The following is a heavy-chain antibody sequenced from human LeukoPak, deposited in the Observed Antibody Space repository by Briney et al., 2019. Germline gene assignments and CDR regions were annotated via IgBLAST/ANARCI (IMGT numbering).Heavy chain of an antibody. J-gene: IGHJ4*02. CDR2: INPNSGGT. V-gene: IGHV1-2*02. CDR3: ARGPSGGSYLPYYFGY. Sequence: GASVKVSCKASGYTFTGNYMHWVRQAPGQGLEWMGWINPNSGGTNYAQKFQGRVTMTRDTSISTAYMELSRLRSDDTAVYYCARGPSGGSYLPYYFGYWGQGTLVTVSS. CDR1: GYTFTGNY. D-gene: IGHD1-26*01.